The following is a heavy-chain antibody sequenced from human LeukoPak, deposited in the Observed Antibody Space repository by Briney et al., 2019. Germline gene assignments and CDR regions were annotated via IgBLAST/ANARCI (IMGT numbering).Heavy chain of an antibody. J-gene: IGHJ4*02. D-gene: IGHD3-22*01. CDR2: IYYGGST. V-gene: IGHV4-39*01. CDR3: ATSADSSGND. Sequence: KTSETLSLTCTVSGGSISSSDYYWGWIRQPPGKGLEWIGSIYYGGSTYYNPSLKSRVTISVDTSMNQFSLKLSFVTTADTAVYYCATSADSSGNDWGQGTLATVSS. CDR1: GGSISSSDYY.